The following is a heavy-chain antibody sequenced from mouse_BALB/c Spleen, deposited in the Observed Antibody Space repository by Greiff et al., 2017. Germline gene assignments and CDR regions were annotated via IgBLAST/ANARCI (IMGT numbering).Heavy chain of an antibody. V-gene: IGHV1-9*01. CDR3: ARGGRYDSFDY. CDR1: GYTFSSYW. CDR2: ILPGSGST. D-gene: IGHD2-14*01. Sequence: QVQLQQSGAELMKPGASVKISCKATGYTFSSYWIEWVKQRPGHGLEWIGEILPGSGSTNYNEKFKGKATFTADTSSNTAYMQLSSLTSEDSAVYYCARGGRYDSFDYWGQGTTLTVSS. J-gene: IGHJ2*01.